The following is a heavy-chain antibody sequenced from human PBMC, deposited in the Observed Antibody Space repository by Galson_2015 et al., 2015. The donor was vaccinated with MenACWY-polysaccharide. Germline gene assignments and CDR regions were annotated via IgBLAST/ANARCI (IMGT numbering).Heavy chain of an antibody. V-gene: IGHV3-23*01. CDR3: AKDSTDFWSVAGRFDH. D-gene: IGHD3-3*01. J-gene: IGHJ5*02. CDR1: GFTFTSYA. Sequence: SLRLSCEASGFTFTSYAMSWVRQAPGKGLEWVSAIRSNGTNTYYADYVKGRFTITRDNSKNTLSLQMNSLRAEDTAVYYCAKDSTDFWSVAGRFDHWGQGTLVTVSS. CDR2: IRSNGTNT.